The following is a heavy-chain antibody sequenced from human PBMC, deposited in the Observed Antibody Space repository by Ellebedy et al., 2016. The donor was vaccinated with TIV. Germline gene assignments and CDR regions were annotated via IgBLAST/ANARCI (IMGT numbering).Heavy chain of an antibody. V-gene: IGHV3-43*01. CDR3: AKGPQYQLLD. CDR2: ISWNGGKT. CDR1: GFTFDDYS. Sequence: GESLKISXAASGFTFDDYSMHWVRQAPGKGLEWVSIISWNGGKTHYAESVKGRFTISRDNDKNSVYLQMDRLRTEDTALYYCAKGPQYQLLDWGQGTLVTVSS. J-gene: IGHJ4*02. D-gene: IGHD2-2*01.